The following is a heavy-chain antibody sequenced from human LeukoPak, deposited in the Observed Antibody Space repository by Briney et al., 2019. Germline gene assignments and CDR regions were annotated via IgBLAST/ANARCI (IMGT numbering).Heavy chain of an antibody. CDR3: ARDAQLLWFGELGD. D-gene: IGHD3-10*01. J-gene: IGHJ3*01. CDR2: INSDGSST. Sequence: GGSLRLSCAASGFTFSSYWMHWVRQAPGKGLVWVSRINSDGSSTSYADSVKGRFTISRDNAKNTLYLQMTSLRAEDTAVYYCARDAQLLWFGELGDWGQGTMVTVSS. V-gene: IGHV3-74*01. CDR1: GFTFSSYW.